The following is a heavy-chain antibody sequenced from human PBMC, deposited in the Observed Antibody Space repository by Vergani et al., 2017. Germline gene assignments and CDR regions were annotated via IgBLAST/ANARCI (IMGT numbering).Heavy chain of an antibody. D-gene: IGHD3-3*01. J-gene: IGHJ3*02. V-gene: IGHV3-23*01. CDR1: GFTFSSYA. Sequence: EVQLLESGGGLVQPGGSLRLSCAASGFTFSSYAMSWVRQAPGQGLEWVSAISGSGGSTYYADSVKGRFTISRDNSKNTLYLQMTSLRAEDTAVYYCAKPDSPYYDFWSGYSGAFDIWGQGTMVTVSS. CDR2: ISGSGGST. CDR3: AKPDSPYYDFWSGYSGAFDI.